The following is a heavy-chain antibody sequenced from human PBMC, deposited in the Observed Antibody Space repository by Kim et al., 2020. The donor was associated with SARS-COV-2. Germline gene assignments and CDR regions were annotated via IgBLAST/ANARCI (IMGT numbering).Heavy chain of an antibody. CDR2: INTNTGNP. Sequence: ASVKFSCKASGYTFTSYAMNWVRQAPGQGLEWMGWINTNTGNPTYAQGFTGRFVFSLDTSVSTAYLQISSLKAEDTAVYYCARDSGCSSTSCYVGTPYYYYYYGMDVWGQGTTVTVSS. CDR3: ARDSGCSSTSCYVGTPYYYYYYGMDV. J-gene: IGHJ6*02. V-gene: IGHV7-4-1*02. D-gene: IGHD2-2*01. CDR1: GYTFTSYA.